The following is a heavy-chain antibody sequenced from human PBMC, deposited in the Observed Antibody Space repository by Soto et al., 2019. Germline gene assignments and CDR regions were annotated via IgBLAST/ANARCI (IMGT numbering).Heavy chain of an antibody. Sequence: QVQLVESGGGLVKPGGSLRLSCAASGFMFSDYYMSWIRQAPGKGLEWVSYISSGGSTKYYADSVKGRFTISRDNAKNSLSLRMSSGRAEDTAIYYCARGGGGFYDYVWESYSQGAFDVWGQGTMVTVSS. CDR3: ARGGGGFYDYVWESYSQGAFDV. CDR2: ISSGGSTK. V-gene: IGHV3-11*01. CDR1: GFMFSDYY. J-gene: IGHJ3*01. D-gene: IGHD3-16*01.